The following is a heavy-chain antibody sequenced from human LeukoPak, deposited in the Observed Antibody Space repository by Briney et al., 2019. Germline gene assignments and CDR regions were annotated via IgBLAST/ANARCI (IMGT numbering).Heavy chain of an antibody. CDR2: ISSSSSTI. CDR3: ARDARIYPAAGTDY. CDR1: GFTFSSYS. D-gene: IGHD6-13*01. Sequence: GGYLRLSCAASGFTFSSYSMNWVRQAPGKGLEWVSYISSSSSTIYYADSVKGRFTISRDNAKNSLYLQMNSLRAEDTAVYYCARDARIYPAAGTDYWGQGTLVTVSS. J-gene: IGHJ4*02. V-gene: IGHV3-48*04.